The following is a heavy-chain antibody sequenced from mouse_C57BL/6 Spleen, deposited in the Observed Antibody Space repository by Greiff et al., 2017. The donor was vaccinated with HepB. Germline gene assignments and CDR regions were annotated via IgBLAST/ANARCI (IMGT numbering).Heavy chain of an antibody. CDR2: SRNKANDYTT. CDR3: AREYDYDGAMDY. V-gene: IGHV7-1*01. D-gene: IGHD2-4*01. CDR1: GFTFSDFY. J-gene: IGHJ4*01. Sequence: DVKLVESGGGLVQSGRSLRLSCATSGFTFSDFYMEWVRQAPGKGLEWIAASRNKANDYTTEYSASVKGRFIVSRDTSPSILYLQMNALRAEDTAIYYCAREYDYDGAMDYWGQGTSVTVSS.